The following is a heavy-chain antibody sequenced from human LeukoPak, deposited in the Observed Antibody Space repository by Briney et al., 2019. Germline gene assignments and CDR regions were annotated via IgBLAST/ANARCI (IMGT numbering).Heavy chain of an antibody. V-gene: IGHV3-21*01. CDR2: ISSSSCYI. J-gene: IGHJ4*02. D-gene: IGHD6-13*01. CDR1: AFTFSTHT. Sequence: GGYLRLSCAASAFTFSTHTMNWFRQAPGEGLEWVSSISSSSCYIHYADSVKGRFTISRDNAKNSLFLQMNRLRAEDTAMYYCARVTGGSSWYGAADYWGQGTLVTVSS. CDR3: ARVTGGSSWYGAADY.